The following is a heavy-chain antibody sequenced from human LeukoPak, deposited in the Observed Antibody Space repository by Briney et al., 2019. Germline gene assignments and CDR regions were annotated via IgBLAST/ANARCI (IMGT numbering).Heavy chain of an antibody. CDR1: CGPFISYD. CDR3: ARDMWELPSDAFDI. CDR2: IIPIHGIA. J-gene: IGHJ3*02. D-gene: IGHD1-26*01. V-gene: IGHV1-69*04. Sequence: SVQVPFYASCGPFISYDISWVRPAPGQGLEWMGRIIPIHGIANYSPKFPGRVTITADKSTSTDYMELSSLRSEDTAVYYCARDMWELPSDAFDIWGQGTMVTVSS.